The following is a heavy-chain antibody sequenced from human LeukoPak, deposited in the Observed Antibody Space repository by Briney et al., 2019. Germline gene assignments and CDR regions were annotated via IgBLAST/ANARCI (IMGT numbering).Heavy chain of an antibody. Sequence: PGECLRLSCAASGFTFSNAWMAWVRQAPGKGLEWVGRIKSKTNGGTTDYPAPVKGRFTISRDDSENTLYLQMNSLKIEDTAVYYCTTEYSSSYNWFNPWGQGTLVTVSS. CDR3: TTEYSSSYNWFNP. V-gene: IGHV3-15*01. D-gene: IGHD6-6*01. CDR2: IKSKTNGGTT. CDR1: GFTFSNAW. J-gene: IGHJ5*02.